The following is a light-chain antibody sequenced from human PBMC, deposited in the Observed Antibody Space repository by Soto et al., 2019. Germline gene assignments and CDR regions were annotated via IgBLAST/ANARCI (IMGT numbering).Light chain of an antibody. J-gene: IGKJ4*01. V-gene: IGKV3-20*01. CDR1: QSVSRNY. Sequence: EIVLTQSPGTLSLSPGERATLSCRASQSVSRNYLAWYQQKPGQAPRLLLYGASSRATDISDRFSGSVSGTDFALTISRLEPEDFAVYYCQQYGGSPYTFGGGTKVEIK. CDR3: QQYGGSPYT. CDR2: GAS.